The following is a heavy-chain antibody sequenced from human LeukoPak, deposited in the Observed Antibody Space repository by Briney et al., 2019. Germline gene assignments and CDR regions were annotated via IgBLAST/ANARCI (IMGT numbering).Heavy chain of an antibody. Sequence: GESLKISCKGSGYSFTSYWIGWVRQMPGKGLEWMGIIYPGDSDTRYSPSFQGQVTISADKSISTAYLQWSSLKASDTAMYYCARRTSWGHVLNNWFDPWGQGTLVTVSS. V-gene: IGHV5-51*01. D-gene: IGHD3-16*01. CDR1: GYSFTSYW. CDR3: ARRTSWGHVLNNWFDP. CDR2: IYPGDSDT. J-gene: IGHJ5*02.